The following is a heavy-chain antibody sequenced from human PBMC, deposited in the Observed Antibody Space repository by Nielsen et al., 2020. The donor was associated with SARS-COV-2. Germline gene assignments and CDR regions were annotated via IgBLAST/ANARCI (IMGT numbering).Heavy chain of an antibody. D-gene: IGHD4-23*01. J-gene: IGHJ6*02. CDR1: GFTFSSYS. CDR3: ARGRSGGFRTGGFGMDV. CDR2: MSYDGSIQ. V-gene: IGHV3-30*03. Sequence: GESLKISCAASGFTFSSYSMNWVRQAPGKGLEWVAVMSYDGSIQYYADSVKGRFTISRDNSKDTLYLQMNNLKGEDTALYYCARGRSGGFRTGGFGMDVWGQGTTVTVSS.